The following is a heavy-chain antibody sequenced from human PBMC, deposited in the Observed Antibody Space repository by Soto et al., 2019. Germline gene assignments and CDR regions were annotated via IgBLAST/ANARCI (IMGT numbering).Heavy chain of an antibody. CDR2: ISGSGGST. V-gene: IGHV3-23*01. CDR3: AKDGIVGATSPEYFDY. D-gene: IGHD1-26*01. Sequence: PGGSLRLSCAASGFTFSSYAMSWVRQAPGKGLEWVSAISGSGGSTYYADSVKGRFTISRDNSKNTLYLQMNSLRAEDTAVYYCAKDGIVGATSPEYFDYWGQGTLVTVSS. CDR1: GFTFSSYA. J-gene: IGHJ4*02.